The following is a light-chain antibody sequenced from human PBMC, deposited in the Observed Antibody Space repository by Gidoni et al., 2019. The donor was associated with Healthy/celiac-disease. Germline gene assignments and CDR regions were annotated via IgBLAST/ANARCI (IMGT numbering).Light chain of an antibody. CDR3: QQYGSSPPYT. Sequence: EIALTQSSGTLSLSPGERATLSCRASQSVSSSYLAWYQQKPGQAPRLLIYGASSRATGIPDRFSGSGSGTDFTLTISRLEPEDFAVYYCQQYGSSPPYTFGQGTKLEIK. CDR2: GAS. J-gene: IGKJ2*01. V-gene: IGKV3-20*01. CDR1: QSVSSSY.